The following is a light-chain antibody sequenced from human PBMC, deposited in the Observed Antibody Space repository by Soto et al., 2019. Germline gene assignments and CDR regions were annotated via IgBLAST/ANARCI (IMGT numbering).Light chain of an antibody. V-gene: IGKV1-5*03. CDR1: QSISSW. Sequence: DIQMTQSPSTLSASVGDRVTITCRASQSISSWLAWYQQKPGKAHKLLIYKASTLESGVPSRFSGSESGTEFTLTITSLQPDDFATYYCQQYSSWWTFGQGTKVEIK. CDR2: KAS. CDR3: QQYSSWWT. J-gene: IGKJ1*01.